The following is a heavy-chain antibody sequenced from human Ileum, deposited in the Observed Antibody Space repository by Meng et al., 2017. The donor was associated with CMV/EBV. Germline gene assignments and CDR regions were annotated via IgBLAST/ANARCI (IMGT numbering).Heavy chain of an antibody. CDR2: LHYTGSL. D-gene: IGHD1-26*01. Sequence: SETLSLTCSVSGGSITSSGYYWGWVRQPPGMGPQWIASLHYTGSLAYNPSFQSRATIAADTSNNQFSLKLTSVTAADTAVYYCARRSDTWHAFDIWGQGTMVNVAS. V-gene: IGHV4-39*01. CDR1: GGSITSSGYY. J-gene: IGHJ3*02. CDR3: ARRSDTWHAFDI.